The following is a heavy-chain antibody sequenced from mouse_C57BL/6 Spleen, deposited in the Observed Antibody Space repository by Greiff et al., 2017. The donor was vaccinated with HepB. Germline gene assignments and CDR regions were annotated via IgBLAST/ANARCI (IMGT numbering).Heavy chain of an antibody. CDR1: GYTFTSYT. J-gene: IGHJ2*01. CDR2: INPSSGYT. D-gene: IGHD1-1*01. Sequence: VKLMESGAELARPGASVKMSCKASGYTFTSYTMHWVKQRPGQGLEWIGYINPSSGYTKYNQKFKDKATLTADKSSSTAYMQLSSLTSEDSAVYYCARRDYGSSYYFDYWGQGTTLTVSS. CDR3: ARRDYGSSYYFDY. V-gene: IGHV1-4*01.